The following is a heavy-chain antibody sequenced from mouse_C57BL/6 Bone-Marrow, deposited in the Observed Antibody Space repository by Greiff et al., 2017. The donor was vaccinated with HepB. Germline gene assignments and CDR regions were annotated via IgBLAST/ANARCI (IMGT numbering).Heavy chain of an antibody. CDR2: ISNLAYSS. J-gene: IGHJ4*01. CDR1: GFTFSDYG. Sequence: EVKLMESGGGLVQPGGSLKLSCAASGFTFSDYGMAWVRQAPRKGLEWVAFISNLAYSSYYADTVTGRFTISRENAKNTLYLELSSLGSEDTAMYYCARHEYYVLYAMDYWGQGTSVTVSS. CDR3: ARHEYYVLYAMDY. D-gene: IGHD1-1*01. V-gene: IGHV5-15*01.